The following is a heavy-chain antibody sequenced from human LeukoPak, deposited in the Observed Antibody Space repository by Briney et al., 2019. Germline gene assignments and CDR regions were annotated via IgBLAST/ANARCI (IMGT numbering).Heavy chain of an antibody. Sequence: SGPTLMQPTPTLTLTCTFSGFSLRTSAGGGGWMRHPPGKALEGHSLLDWDDDKRYSPCLKSRLTFTKDTSKTQVVLTVTIMDPMDTATYYCAQRRYYDDGDTTWCDPGGQGTLATVSS. D-gene: IGHD3-22*01. CDR2: LDWDDDK. CDR1: GFSLRTSAGG. CDR3: AQRRYYDDGDTTWCDP. J-gene: IGHJ5*02. V-gene: IGHV2-5*02.